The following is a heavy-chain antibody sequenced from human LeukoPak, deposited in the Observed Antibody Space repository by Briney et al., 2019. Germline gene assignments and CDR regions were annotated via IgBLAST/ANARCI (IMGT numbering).Heavy chain of an antibody. D-gene: IGHD5-18*01. CDR3: AGYTFGYWYFDL. Sequence: GALRLSCAASGFTFRLYAMTWVRQAPGKGLEWVSAISGNADTTYYADSVKGRFTISRDNPKNTLFLQMNNLRAEDAALYYCAGYTFGYWYFDLWGRGTLVTVSS. CDR2: ISGNADTT. CDR1: GFTFRLYA. J-gene: IGHJ2*01. V-gene: IGHV3-23*01.